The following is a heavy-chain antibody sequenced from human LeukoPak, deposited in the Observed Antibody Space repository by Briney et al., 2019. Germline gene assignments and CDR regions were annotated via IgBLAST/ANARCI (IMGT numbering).Heavy chain of an antibody. CDR1: GYSFTSYW. V-gene: IGHV5-51*01. CDR2: IYRGDSDT. Sequence: GESLKISCKGSGYSFTSYWIGWVRQMPGEGLEWMGIIYRGDSDTRYRPSFQGQLPISADKSISTAYLQWSSLKASDTAMYYCARGSLYDSSGYYLTRPANWFNPWGQGTLVTVSS. D-gene: IGHD3-22*01. CDR3: ARGSLYDSSGYYLTRPANWFNP. J-gene: IGHJ5*02.